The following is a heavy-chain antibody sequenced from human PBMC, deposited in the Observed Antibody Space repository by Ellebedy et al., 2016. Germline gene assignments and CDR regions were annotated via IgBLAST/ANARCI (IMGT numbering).Heavy chain of an antibody. J-gene: IGHJ5*02. CDR3: ARAPAAATGTGRNWFDP. Sequence: ASVKVSCKASGYTFTNYAMHWVRQAPGQRLEWMGWINAGSGNTKCSQKFQGRVTMTRDTSASTVYMELSSLRSEDTAVYYCARAPAAATGTGRNWFDPWGQGTLVTVSS. CDR2: INAGSGNT. D-gene: IGHD6-13*01. CDR1: GYTFTNYA. V-gene: IGHV1-3*01.